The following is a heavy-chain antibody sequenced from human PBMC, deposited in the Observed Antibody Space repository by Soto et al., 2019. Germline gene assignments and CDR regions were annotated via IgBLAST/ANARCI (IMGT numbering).Heavy chain of an antibody. CDR1: GDSISGGASF. CDR2: VYYSGSS. V-gene: IGHV4-31*03. D-gene: IGHD2-2*01. J-gene: IGHJ5*02. CDR3: AKLSCTSSTCYFPGWFDP. Sequence: SETLSLTCTVSGDSISGGASFWSWIRQPPGKGLEWIANVYYSGSSYYNPSLKSRLTISVDTTKNQFSLQLKSMTAADTAVYYCAKLSCTSSTCYFPGWFDPWGQGTLVTISS.